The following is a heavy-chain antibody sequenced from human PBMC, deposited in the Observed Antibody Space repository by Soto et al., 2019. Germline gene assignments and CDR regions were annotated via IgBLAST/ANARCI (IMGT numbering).Heavy chain of an antibody. V-gene: IGHV3-53*04. CDR2: IYSGGST. CDR1: GFTVSSNY. J-gene: IGHJ4*02. D-gene: IGHD3-10*01. CDR3: ARDRLSYYGSGSYSI. Sequence: PGGSLRLSCAASGFTVSSNYMSWVRQAPGKGLEWVSVIYSGGSTYYADSVKGRFTISRHNSKNTLYLQMNCLRAEDTAVYYCARDRLSYYGSGSYSIWGQGTLVTVSS.